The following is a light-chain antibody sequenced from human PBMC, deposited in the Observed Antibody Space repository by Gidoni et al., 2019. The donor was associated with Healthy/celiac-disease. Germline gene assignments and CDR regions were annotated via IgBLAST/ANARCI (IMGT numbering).Light chain of an antibody. CDR3: MQALQSVT. V-gene: IGKV2-28*01. CDR1: QSLLHSNGYNY. Sequence: DIVMTQSPLSLPVTPREPASISCRSSQSLLHSNGYNYLDWYLQKPGQSPQLLIYLGSNRASGVPDRFSGSGSGTDFTLKISRVEAEDVGVYYCMQALQSVTFXXXTKLEIK. J-gene: IGKJ2*01. CDR2: LGS.